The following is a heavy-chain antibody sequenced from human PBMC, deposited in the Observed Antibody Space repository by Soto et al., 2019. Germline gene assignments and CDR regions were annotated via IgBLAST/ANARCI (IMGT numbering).Heavy chain of an antibody. CDR1: GGSFSGYY. CDR3: AKVGPGQFIGYDLGPFEY. Sequence: PSETLSLTCAVYGGSFSGYYWSWIRQPPGKGLEWIGEINHSGSTNYNPSLKSRVTISVDTSKNQFSLKLSSVTAEDTAVYYCAKVGPGQFIGYDLGPFEYWGQGTLVTVSS. V-gene: IGHV4-34*01. J-gene: IGHJ4*02. CDR2: INHSGST. D-gene: IGHD5-12*01.